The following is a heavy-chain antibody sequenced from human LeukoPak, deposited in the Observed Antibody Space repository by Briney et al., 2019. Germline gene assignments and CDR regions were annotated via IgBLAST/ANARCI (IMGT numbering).Heavy chain of an antibody. D-gene: IGHD3-16*01. CDR1: GGSISSYY. Sequence: SETLSLTCTVSGGSISSYYWSWIRQPPGKGLEWIGYIYYSGSTNYNPSLKSRVTISVDTSKNQFSLNLTSVTAADTAVYYCARFTPQGYGWGGYNRFDPWGQGTPVTVSS. J-gene: IGHJ5*02. V-gene: IGHV4-59*01. CDR2: IYYSGST. CDR3: ARFTPQGYGWGGYNRFDP.